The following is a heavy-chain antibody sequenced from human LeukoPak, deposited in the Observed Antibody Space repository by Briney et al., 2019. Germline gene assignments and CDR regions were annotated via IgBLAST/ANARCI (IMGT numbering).Heavy chain of an antibody. D-gene: IGHD4-17*01. CDR3: ARGTVTTPPYYYGLDV. V-gene: IGHV1-18*01. CDR1: GYXFTSHG. J-gene: IGHJ6*02. Sequence: PMASVKVSCKASGYXFTSHGMTWVREAPGQGLEWMGWINTYNGNTDYAQKFQGRVTMTTDTSTTTAYLDLRSLRSDDTAVYYCARGTVTTPPYYYGLDVWGQGTTVTVS. CDR2: INTYNGNT.